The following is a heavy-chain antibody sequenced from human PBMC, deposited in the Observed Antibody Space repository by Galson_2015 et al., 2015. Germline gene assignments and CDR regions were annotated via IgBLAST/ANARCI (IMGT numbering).Heavy chain of an antibody. J-gene: IGHJ4*02. D-gene: IGHD6-13*01. CDR1: GFTFSSYS. Sequence: SLRLSCAASGFTFSSYSMNWVRQAPGKGLEWVSYISSSSSTIYYADSVKGRFTISRDNAKNSLYLQMNSLRDEDTAVYYCARDWKLGPNSSSWSLGYDYWGQGTLVTVSS. CDR3: ARDWKLGPNSSSWSLGYDY. V-gene: IGHV3-48*02. CDR2: ISSSSSTI.